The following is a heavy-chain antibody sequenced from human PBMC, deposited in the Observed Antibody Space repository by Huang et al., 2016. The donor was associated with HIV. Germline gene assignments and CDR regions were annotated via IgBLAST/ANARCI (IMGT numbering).Heavy chain of an antibody. Sequence: QVQLEQSGPAVRKPGSSVKVSCQASGGSFSAQLISWVRQAPGQRFEWMGGIIPRFRAPAYAQEFKGRVTMTADESTATIYMELNSLTSEDTAVYYCAMSLRYQYDSRSYWGRYFDYWGQGTLVTVSS. J-gene: IGHJ4*02. CDR3: AMSLRYQYDSRSYWGRYFDY. CDR2: IIPRFRAP. CDR1: GGSFSAQL. D-gene: IGHD3-16*01. V-gene: IGHV1-69*01.